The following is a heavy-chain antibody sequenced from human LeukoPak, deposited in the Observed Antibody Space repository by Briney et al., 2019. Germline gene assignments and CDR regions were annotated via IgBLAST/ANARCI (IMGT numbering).Heavy chain of an antibody. CDR1: GFTFSSYG. V-gene: IGHV3-30*02. J-gene: IGHJ3*02. CDR2: IRYDGSNK. D-gene: IGHD1-14*01. CDR3: ARETDNTWAYAFDI. Sequence: GGTLRLSCAASGFTFSSYGMSWVRQAPGKGLEWVAFIRYDGSNKYYADSVKGRFTISRDNSKNTLYLHMNSLRAEDTAVYYCARETDNTWAYAFDIWGQGTMVTVSS.